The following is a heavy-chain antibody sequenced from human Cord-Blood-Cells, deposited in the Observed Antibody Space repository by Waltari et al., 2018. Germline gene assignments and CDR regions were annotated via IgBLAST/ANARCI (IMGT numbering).Heavy chain of an antibody. Sequence: QVQLQQWGAGLLKPSETLSLTCAVYGGSFSGYYWSWIRQPPGKGLEWIGEINHSGSTNYNPSLKSRVTISVDTSKNQFSLKLSSVTAADTAVYYCARELGIYYYYGMDVWGQGTTVTVSS. J-gene: IGHJ6*02. CDR2: INHSGST. V-gene: IGHV4-34*01. CDR1: GGSFSGYY. D-gene: IGHD7-27*01. CDR3: ARELGIYYYYGMDV.